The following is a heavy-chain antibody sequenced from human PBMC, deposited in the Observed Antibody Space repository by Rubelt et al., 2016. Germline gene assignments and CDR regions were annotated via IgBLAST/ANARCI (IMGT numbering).Heavy chain of an antibody. V-gene: IGHV2-70*15. Sequence: QVTLRESGPALVKPTQTLTLTCTFSAFSLNTSGMCVSWILQPPGKALEWLARIDWDDDKYYSTSLKTRLTISKDTSKNQVVLTMTNMDPVDTATYYCARILLPDYYDSSGGMDVWGQGTTVTVSS. J-gene: IGHJ6*02. CDR2: IDWDDDK. CDR1: AFSLNTSGMC. D-gene: IGHD3-22*01. CDR3: ARILLPDYYDSSGGMDV.